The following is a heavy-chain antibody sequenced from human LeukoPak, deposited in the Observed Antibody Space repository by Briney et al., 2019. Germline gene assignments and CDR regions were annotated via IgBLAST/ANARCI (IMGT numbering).Heavy chain of an antibody. J-gene: IGHJ6*04. D-gene: IGHD3-10*02. V-gene: IGHV3-11*04. Sequence: SGGSLRLSCAASGFTFSDYYMTWIRQARGKGREWISYSTERGSTIYYADSVKARFTISRDHAKNSLYLQMNSLRAEDTAVYYCAELGIPMIGGVWGKGTTVTISS. CDR3: AELGIPMIGGV. CDR1: GFTFSDYY. CDR2: STERGSTI.